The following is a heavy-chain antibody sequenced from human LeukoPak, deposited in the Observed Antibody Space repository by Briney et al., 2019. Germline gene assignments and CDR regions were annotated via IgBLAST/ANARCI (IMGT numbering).Heavy chain of an antibody. Sequence: SETLSLTCTVSGGSISNYYWTWIRQPPGKGLEWIGYIYYSGSTNYNPSLKSRVTISVDTSKNQFSLKLSSVTAADTAVYYCARGRESSRRRDALDIWGQGTSVSVSS. V-gene: IGHV4-59*01. CDR3: ARGRESSRRRDALDI. CDR1: GGSISNYY. CDR2: IYYSGST. J-gene: IGHJ3*02. D-gene: IGHD3-10*01.